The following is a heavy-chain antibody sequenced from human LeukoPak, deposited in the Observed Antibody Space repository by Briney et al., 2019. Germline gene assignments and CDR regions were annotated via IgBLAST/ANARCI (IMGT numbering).Heavy chain of an antibody. J-gene: IGHJ4*02. V-gene: IGHV3-48*01. D-gene: IGHD1-26*01. CDR3: VREGRSGSYDDY. Sequence: QPGGSLRLSCAASGFTFRTYNMNWVRQAPGKGLEWVSYISRVSTIYYADSVKGRFTISRDNAKNSVYLQMNSLRAEDTAVYYCVREGRSGSYDDYWGQGTLVTVSS. CDR1: GFTFRTYN. CDR2: ISRVSTI.